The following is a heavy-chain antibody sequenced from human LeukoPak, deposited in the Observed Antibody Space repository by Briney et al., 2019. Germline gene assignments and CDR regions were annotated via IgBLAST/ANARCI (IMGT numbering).Heavy chain of an antibody. D-gene: IGHD3-3*01. CDR1: GFTFSSYV. Sequence: PGGSLRLSCAASGFTFSSYVMSWVRQAPGEGLEWVSVISGSGGVTYYADSVKGRFTISRDNSKNTLHLQMNSLRAEDSAVYYCAKGGPIAIFGVVYNWFDPWGQGTLVAVSS. J-gene: IGHJ5*02. V-gene: IGHV3-23*01. CDR3: AKGGPIAIFGVVYNWFDP. CDR2: ISGSGGVT.